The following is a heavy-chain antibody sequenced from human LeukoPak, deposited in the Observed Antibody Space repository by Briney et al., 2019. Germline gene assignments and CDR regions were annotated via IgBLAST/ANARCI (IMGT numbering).Heavy chain of an antibody. J-gene: IGHJ4*02. CDR3: ARVQYDSSGYYYERD. V-gene: IGHV1-8*01. D-gene: IGHD3-22*01. CDR1: GYTFTSYD. Sequence: ASVKVSCKASGYTFTSYDLNWVRHATGQGLEWMGWMNPNSGNTGYAQKFQGRVTTTRNTSISTAYMQLSSLRSEDTAVYYCARVQYDSSGYYYERDWGQGTLVTVSS. CDR2: MNPNSGNT.